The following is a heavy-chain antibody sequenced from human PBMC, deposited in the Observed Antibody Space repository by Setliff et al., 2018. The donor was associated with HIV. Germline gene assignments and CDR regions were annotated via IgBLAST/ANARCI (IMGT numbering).Heavy chain of an antibody. J-gene: IGHJ4*02. CDR3: ARAAPGGGNDYFGY. V-gene: IGHV1-3*01. Sequence: ASVKVSCKTSGYTSNDFVIHWVRQAPGQRPGYMGWFYPGTGGTGYSPRFQGRLTFSRDTSATTAHVEVNSLTSEDTAVYCCARAAPGGGNDYFGYWGQGALVTVSS. D-gene: IGHD3-16*01. CDR1: GYTSNDFV. CDR2: FYPGTGGT.